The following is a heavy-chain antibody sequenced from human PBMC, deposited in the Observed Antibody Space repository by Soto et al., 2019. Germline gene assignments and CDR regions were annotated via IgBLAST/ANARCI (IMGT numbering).Heavy chain of an antibody. CDR3: ARSPRSSPYFDY. V-gene: IGHV5-51*01. CDR1: GYTFSNFW. D-gene: IGHD6-13*01. CDR2: IYPGDYET. Sequence: PXESLKISWQPSGYTFSNFWIAWVRQLPGKGLEWMGIIYPGDYETRYSPSFHGKVTISADRSIGTAYLQWSSLEASDSAFYFCARSPRSSPYFDYWAQGALVTVSS. J-gene: IGHJ4*03.